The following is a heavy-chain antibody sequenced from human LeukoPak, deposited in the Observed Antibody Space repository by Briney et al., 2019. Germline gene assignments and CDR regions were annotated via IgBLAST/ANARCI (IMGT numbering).Heavy chain of an antibody. J-gene: IGHJ4*02. CDR1: GYSFTSYW. Sequence: GESLKISCKGSGYSFTSYWIGWVRQMPGKGLEWMGIIYPGDSDTRYSPSFQGQVTISADKSISTAYLQWSSLKASDTAMYYCARHGVDCSGGSRYSVDYWGQGTLVTVSS. V-gene: IGHV5-51*01. D-gene: IGHD2-15*01. CDR3: ARHGVDCSGGSRYSVDY. CDR2: IYPGDSDT.